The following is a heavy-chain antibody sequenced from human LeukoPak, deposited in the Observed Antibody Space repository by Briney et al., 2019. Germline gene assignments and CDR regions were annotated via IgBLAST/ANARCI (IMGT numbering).Heavy chain of an antibody. J-gene: IGHJ5*02. CDR2: IYHSGST. D-gene: IGHD3-22*01. CDR1: GGSISSSNW. V-gene: IGHV4-4*02. CDR3: ARVDGYYYDSSGYYYNNWFDP. Sequence: SETLSPTCAVSGGSISSSNWWSWVRQPPGKGLEWTGEIYHSGSTNYNPSLKSRVTISVDKSKNQFSLKLSSVTAADTAVYYCARVDGYYYDSSGYYYNNWFDPWGQGTLVTVSS.